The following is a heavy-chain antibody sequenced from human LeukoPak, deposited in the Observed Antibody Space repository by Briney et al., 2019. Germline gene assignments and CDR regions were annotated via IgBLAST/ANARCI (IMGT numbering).Heavy chain of an antibody. J-gene: IGHJ4*02. V-gene: IGHV3-15*07. CDR2: IKRKTDGGTT. D-gene: IGHD7-27*01. CDR1: GFTFSSYS. CDR3: TTGNWGPH. Sequence: GGSLRLSCAASGFTFSSYSMNWVRQAPGKGLEWVGRIKRKTDGGTTDYAAPVKGRFTISRDDSKNTLYLQMNSLKTEDTAVYYCTTGNWGPHWGQGTLVTVSS.